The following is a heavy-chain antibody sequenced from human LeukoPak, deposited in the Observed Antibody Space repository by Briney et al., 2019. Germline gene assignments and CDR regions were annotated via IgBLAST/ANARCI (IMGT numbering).Heavy chain of an antibody. CDR1: GDSITYFY. J-gene: IGHJ4*02. Sequence: SETLSLTCSVSGDSITYFYWSWIRQAAGKGLEWIGRISSSGSTDYNASLKSRVTMSVDTSKNQLSLKVISVTAADTAVYYCARAPRYSSSPYYFDYWGQGTLVTVSS. D-gene: IGHD6-6*01. V-gene: IGHV4-4*07. CDR2: ISSSGST. CDR3: ARAPRYSSSPYYFDY.